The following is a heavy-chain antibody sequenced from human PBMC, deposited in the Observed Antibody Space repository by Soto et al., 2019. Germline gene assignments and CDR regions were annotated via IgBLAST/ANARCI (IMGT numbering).Heavy chain of an antibody. CDR1: GYSFNDNW. D-gene: IGHD6-6*01. CDR3: ARQGHGSSSDFDY. CDR2: IDPDDSDT. V-gene: IGHV5-51*01. Sequence: EVQLVQSGAVLKKPGESLKISCKGSGYSFNDNWIAWVRQKPGRGLEWMGVIDPDDSDTRYSPSFQGQVTFSADKSISSAFLHWRSLEASDTAIYFCARQGHGSSSDFDYWGQGTLVTVSS. J-gene: IGHJ4*02.